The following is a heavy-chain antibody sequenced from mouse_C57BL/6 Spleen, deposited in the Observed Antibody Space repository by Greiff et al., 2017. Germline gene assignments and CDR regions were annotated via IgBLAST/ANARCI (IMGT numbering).Heavy chain of an antibody. CDR2: ISSGSSTI. J-gene: IGHJ2*01. D-gene: IGHD1-1*01. CDR3: ARPYYYGSSYYCDY. CDR1: GFTFSDYG. Sequence: EVMLVESGGGLVKPGGSLKLSCAASGFTFSDYGMHWVRQAPEKGLEWVAYISSGSSTIYYADTVKGRFTISRDNAKNTLFLQMTSLRSEDTAMYYCARPYYYGSSYYCDYWGQGTTLTVSS. V-gene: IGHV5-17*01.